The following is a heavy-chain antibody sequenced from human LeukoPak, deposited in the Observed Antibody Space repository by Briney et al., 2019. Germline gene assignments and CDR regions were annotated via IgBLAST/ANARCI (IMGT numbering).Heavy chain of an antibody. Sequence: SETLSLTCTVSGGSISSSSYYWGWIRQPPGKGLEWIGHVHYSRNTNSNPSLKSRITMSVDTSKNQFSLKLSSVTAADTAVYFCARDTFYSETGSFEDWFDPWGQGTLVTVSS. D-gene: IGHD3-10*01. V-gene: IGHV4-39*07. CDR2: VHYSRNT. CDR3: ARDTFYSETGSFEDWFDP. J-gene: IGHJ5*02. CDR1: GGSISSSSYY.